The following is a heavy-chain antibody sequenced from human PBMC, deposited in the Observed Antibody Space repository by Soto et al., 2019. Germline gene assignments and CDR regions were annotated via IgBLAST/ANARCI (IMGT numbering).Heavy chain of an antibody. D-gene: IGHD1-1*01. J-gene: IGHJ4*02. CDR3: ARGPQKLIQPWKNGYYFDY. Sequence: PSETLSLTCNVSGVSVSNYYWAWIRQPPGKRLEWIGYFFYRGSTNFNPSLKGRVIMSIDSSKNQLSLNPTSVTAADTALYYCARGPQKLIQPWKNGYYFDYWGQGALVT. CDR2: FFYRGST. V-gene: IGHV4-59*02. CDR1: GVSVSNYY.